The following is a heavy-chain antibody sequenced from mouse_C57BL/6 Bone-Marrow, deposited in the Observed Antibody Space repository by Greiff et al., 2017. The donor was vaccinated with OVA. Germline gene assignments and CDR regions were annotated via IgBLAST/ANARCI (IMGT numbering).Heavy chain of an antibody. D-gene: IGHD2-5*01. Sequence: VMLVESGAELARPGASVKLSCKASGYTFTSYGISWVKQRTGQGLEWIGEIYPRSGNTYYNEKFKGKATLTADKSSSTAYMECRSLTSEVSAFYFCAGEEYSNFHYWYSEVGGTGTPFTSPS. J-gene: IGHJ1*03. CDR1: GYTFTSYG. CDR2: IYPRSGNT. V-gene: IGHV1-81*01. CDR3: AGEEYSNFHYWYSEV.